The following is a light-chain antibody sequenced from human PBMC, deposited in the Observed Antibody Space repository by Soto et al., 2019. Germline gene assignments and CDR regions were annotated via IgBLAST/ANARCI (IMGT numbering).Light chain of an antibody. Sequence: EIVLTQSPGTLSLSPGERATLSCRASQSVSSSYLAWYQQKPGQAPRLLIYGASNRATGIPDRFSGSGSGTDFTLTISRLEPEDFAGYYCQQYGSSPMYAFGPGTKLEIK. CDR3: QQYGSSPMYA. J-gene: IGKJ2*01. CDR2: GAS. V-gene: IGKV3-20*01. CDR1: QSVSSSY.